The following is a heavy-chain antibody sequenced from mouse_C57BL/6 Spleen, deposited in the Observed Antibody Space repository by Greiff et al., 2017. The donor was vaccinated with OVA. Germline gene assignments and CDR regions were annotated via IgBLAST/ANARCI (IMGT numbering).Heavy chain of an antibody. V-gene: IGHV1-59*01. Sequence: QVQLQQPGAELVRPGTSVKLSCKASGYTFTSYWMHWVKQRPGQGLEWIGVIDPSDSYTNYNQKFKGKATLTVDTSSSTAYMQLSSLTSEDSAVYYCASGDYDGDYYAMDYWGQGTSVTVSS. D-gene: IGHD2-3*01. J-gene: IGHJ4*01. CDR3: ASGDYDGDYYAMDY. CDR1: GYTFTSYW. CDR2: IDPSDSYT.